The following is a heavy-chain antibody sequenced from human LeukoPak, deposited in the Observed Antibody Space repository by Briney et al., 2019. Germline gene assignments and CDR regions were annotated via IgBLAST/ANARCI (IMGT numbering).Heavy chain of an antibody. CDR1: GYTFTTYY. CDR3: ARGRVMDGYNYNFDY. D-gene: IGHD5-24*01. V-gene: IGHV1-46*01. CDR2: INPSGGST. J-gene: IGHJ4*02. Sequence: ASVKVSCKASGYTFTTYYMHWVRQAPGQGLEWMGLINPSGGSTSYAQKFQGRVTMTRDTSTSTVYMELSSLRSEDTAVYYCARGRVMDGYNYNFDYWGQGTLVTVSS.